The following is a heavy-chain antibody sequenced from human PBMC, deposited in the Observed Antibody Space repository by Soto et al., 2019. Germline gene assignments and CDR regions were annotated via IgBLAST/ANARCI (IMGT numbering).Heavy chain of an antibody. Sequence: SETLSLTCTVSGGSISGYYWSWIRQPPGKGLEWIGEINHSGSTNYNPSLKSRVTISVDTSKNQFSLKLSSVTAADTAVYYCARGVYGSGSSNWFDPWGQGTLVTVSS. V-gene: IGHV4-34*01. CDR3: ARGVYGSGSSNWFDP. J-gene: IGHJ5*02. D-gene: IGHD3-10*01. CDR2: INHSGST. CDR1: GGSISGYY.